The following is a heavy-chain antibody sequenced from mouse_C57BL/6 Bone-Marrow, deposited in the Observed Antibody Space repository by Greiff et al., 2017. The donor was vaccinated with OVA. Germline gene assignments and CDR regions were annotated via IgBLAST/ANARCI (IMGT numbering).Heavy chain of an antibody. Sequence: EVKVVESGGGLVQPGASLRLSCAASGFTFTDYYMSWVRQPPGQAPEWLALIRNKANGYTTEYTASVKGRFTISRDNSQSFLYLQMNALRAENSATYYCVKAVPYEDYCDDWGQGTTLTVSS. CDR3: VKAVPYEDYCDD. CDR2: IRNKANGYTT. D-gene: IGHD2-12*01. V-gene: IGHV7-4*01. CDR1: GFTFTDYY. J-gene: IGHJ2*01.